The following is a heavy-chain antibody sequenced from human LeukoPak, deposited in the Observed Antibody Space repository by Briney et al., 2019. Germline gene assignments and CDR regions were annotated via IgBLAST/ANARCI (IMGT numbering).Heavy chain of an antibody. CDR3: AKGGRSGSLMFDY. Sequence: GGSLRLSCAASGFTFSTYWMNWVRQAPGKGLEWVSAISGSGGSTYYADSVKGRFTISRDNSKNTLYLQMNSLRAEDTAVYYCAKGGRSGSLMFDYWGQGTLVTVSS. D-gene: IGHD3-10*01. V-gene: IGHV3-23*01. CDR1: GFTFSTYW. J-gene: IGHJ4*02. CDR2: ISGSGGST.